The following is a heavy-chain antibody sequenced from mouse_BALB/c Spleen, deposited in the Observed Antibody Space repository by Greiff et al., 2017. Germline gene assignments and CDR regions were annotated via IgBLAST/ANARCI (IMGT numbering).Heavy chain of an antibody. V-gene: IGHV3-8*02. CDR2: ISYSGST. J-gene: IGHJ1*01. CDR3: ARWLLSNWYFDV. Sequence: EVKLEESGPSLVKPSQTLSLTCSVTGDSITSGYWNWIRKFPGNKLEYMGYISYSGSTYYNPSLKSRISITRDTSKNQYYLQLNSVTTEDTATYYCARWLLSNWYFDVWGAGTTVTVSS. D-gene: IGHD2-12*01. CDR1: GDSITSGY.